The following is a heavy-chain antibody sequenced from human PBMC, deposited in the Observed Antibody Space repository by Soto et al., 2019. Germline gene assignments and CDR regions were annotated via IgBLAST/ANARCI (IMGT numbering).Heavy chain of an antibody. J-gene: IGHJ4*02. Sequence: QVQLVESGGGVVQPGRSLRLSCAASGFTFSSYGMHWVRQAPGKGLEWVAVIWYDGSNKYYADSVKGRFTISRDNSKNPLYTQMNSLRAEDTAVYYCARDTPYGAYFDYGGQGPLVTASS. CDR2: IWYDGSNK. D-gene: IGHD4-17*01. CDR3: ARDTPYGAYFDY. CDR1: GFTFSSYG. V-gene: IGHV3-33*01.